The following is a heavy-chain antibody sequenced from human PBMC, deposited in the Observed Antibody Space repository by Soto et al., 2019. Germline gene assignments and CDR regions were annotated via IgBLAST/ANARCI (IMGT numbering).Heavy chain of an antibody. CDR3: XXXXXXXLHYGMDV. Sequence: QVQLQESGPGLVKPSQTLSLTCTVSGGSISSGDYYWSXIRQPPGKGLEWIGYIYYSGSTYYNPSLKSRVTISVDTSKNXXXXXLXSVXXXXXXXXXXXXXXXXXLHYGMDVWGQGTTVTVSS. V-gene: IGHV4-30-4*01. CDR1: GGSISSGDYY. J-gene: IGHJ6*02. CDR2: IYYSGST.